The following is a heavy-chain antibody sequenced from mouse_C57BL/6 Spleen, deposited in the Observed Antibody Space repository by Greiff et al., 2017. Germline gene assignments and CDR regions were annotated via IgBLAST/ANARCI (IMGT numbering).Heavy chain of an antibody. Sequence: EVMLVESGGGLVKPGGSLKLSCAASGFTFSDYGMSWVRQAPEKGLEWVANISSGSSTIYYADTVKGRFTISRDNAKNTLFLQMTSLRSEDTAMYYVAWEYYISSHWYFDVWGTGTTVTVSS. CDR1: GFTFSDYG. CDR3: AWEYYISSHWYFDV. J-gene: IGHJ1*03. D-gene: IGHD1-1*01. CDR2: ISSGSSTI. V-gene: IGHV5-17*01.